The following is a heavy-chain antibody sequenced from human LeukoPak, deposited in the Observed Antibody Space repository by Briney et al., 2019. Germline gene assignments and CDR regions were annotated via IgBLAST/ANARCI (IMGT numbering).Heavy chain of an antibody. V-gene: IGHV3-48*04. D-gene: IGHD2-15*01. CDR1: GFSFSSYS. Sequence: GGSLRLSCVASGFSFSSYSMNWIRQAPGKGLEWVSYISNSSTTTQYADSVKGRFTISRDNAKNSLYLQMNSLRVEDTAVYYCARDRTYCSGGRCYDLFDIWGQGTMVTVSS. CDR2: ISNSSTTT. J-gene: IGHJ3*02. CDR3: ARDRTYCSGGRCYDLFDI.